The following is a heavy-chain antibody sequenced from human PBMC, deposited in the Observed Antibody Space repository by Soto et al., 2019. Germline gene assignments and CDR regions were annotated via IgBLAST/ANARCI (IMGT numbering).Heavy chain of an antibody. V-gene: IGHV2-26*02. CDR3: ALSRPPHGLDV. CDR2: LFSTDEK. CDR1: GFSLNTDRMG. Sequence: QVPLKESGPVLVKPTETLTLTCTVSGFSLNTDRMGVSWIRQPQRKALQWLAHLFSTDEKSYSTSLRSRLTLSGDTSKSQVVLTLTNMDPVDTATYYCALSRPPHGLDVWGQGTTVTVSS. J-gene: IGHJ6*02.